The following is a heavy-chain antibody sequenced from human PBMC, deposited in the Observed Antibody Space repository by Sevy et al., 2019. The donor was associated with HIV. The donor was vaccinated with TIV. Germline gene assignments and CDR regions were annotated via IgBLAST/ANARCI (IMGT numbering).Heavy chain of an antibody. CDR2: MSYDGSEE. CDR1: GFTFSTYG. Sequence: GGSLRLSCAASGFTFSTYGMHWVRQPPGKGLEWVAVMSYDGSEEYCADSVKGRFTISRDNSQNTLYLQMNSLRADDTAIYYGAKDSSRPNSIYYYGMDVWGRGTTVTVSS. CDR3: AKDSSRPNSIYYYGMDV. V-gene: IGHV3-30*18. D-gene: IGHD6-6*01. J-gene: IGHJ6*02.